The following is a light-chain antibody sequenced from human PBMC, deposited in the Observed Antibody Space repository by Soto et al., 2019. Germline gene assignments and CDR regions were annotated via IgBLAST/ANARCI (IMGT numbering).Light chain of an antibody. J-gene: IGKJ1*01. V-gene: IGKV1-5*01. CDR1: RSISRY. CDR2: DAS. CDR3: QQYHSYWT. Sequence: DIHMTHSPSSLSASVLDIVNMNFRSSRSISRYLSWYQQKPGKAPKLLIYDASSLESGVPQRFSGSGSGTEFTLTISSLQTDDFSTYYCQQYHSYWTFGKGTKVDI.